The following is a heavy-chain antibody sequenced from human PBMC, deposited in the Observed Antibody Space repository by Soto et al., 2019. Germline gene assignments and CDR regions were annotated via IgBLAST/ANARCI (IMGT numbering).Heavy chain of an antibody. Sequence: GGSLRLSCAASGFTFSNYAMSWVRQAPGKGLEWVSGLSDGGGSTFYADSVKGRFTISRDNAKNTLYLQMSSLRAEDTAVYCCATSYDSGFDPWGQGTLVTVSS. J-gene: IGHJ5*02. V-gene: IGHV3-23*01. CDR1: GFTFSNYA. CDR2: LSDGGGST. D-gene: IGHD5-12*01. CDR3: ATSYDSGFDP.